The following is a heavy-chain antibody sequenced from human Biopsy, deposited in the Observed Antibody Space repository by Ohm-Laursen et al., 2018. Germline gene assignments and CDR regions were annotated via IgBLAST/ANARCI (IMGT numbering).Heavy chain of an antibody. CDR2: IYNTERT. Sequence: PGTLSLTWTVSGGSISSDWWSWIRQTPGKGLEWIGFIYNTERTNYNPSLKSRVTISVDTSKNQFSLKLSSVTAADTAVYFCARGSSYGYDFDYWGQGTLVAVSS. J-gene: IGHJ4*02. D-gene: IGHD5-18*01. CDR1: GGSISSDW. V-gene: IGHV4-59*01. CDR3: ARGSSYGYDFDY.